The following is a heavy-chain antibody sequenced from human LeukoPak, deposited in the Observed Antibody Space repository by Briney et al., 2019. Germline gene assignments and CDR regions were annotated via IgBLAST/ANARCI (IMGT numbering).Heavy chain of an antibody. J-gene: IGHJ6*02. V-gene: IGHV3-74*01. CDR3: ARDRMYDMDV. Sequence: GGSLRLSCAVSGFTFSSYWMHWVRQAPGKGLVWVSRINTDGSSTTDADSVKGRFTISRDNAKNTLYLQMSSLRAEDTAVYYCARDRMYDMDVWGQGTTVTVSS. CDR1: GFTFSSYW. CDR2: INTDGSST.